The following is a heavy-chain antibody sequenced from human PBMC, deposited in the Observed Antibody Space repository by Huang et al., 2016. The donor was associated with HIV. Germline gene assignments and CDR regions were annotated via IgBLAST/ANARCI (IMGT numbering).Heavy chain of an antibody. V-gene: IGHV3-30*18. Sequence: QVHLVESGGGVVQPGRSLRLSCAASGFSFKSYNMTWVRQAPGRGLRWVAGISYDGNNKYYPDSLRGRFAISRDNSKTALYLEMNSLRADDTAVYFCAKDRSGGSYYFDSWGRGTLVTVSS. CDR1: GFSFKSYN. CDR2: ISYDGNNK. D-gene: IGHD1-26*01. J-gene: IGHJ4*02. CDR3: AKDRSGGSYYFDS.